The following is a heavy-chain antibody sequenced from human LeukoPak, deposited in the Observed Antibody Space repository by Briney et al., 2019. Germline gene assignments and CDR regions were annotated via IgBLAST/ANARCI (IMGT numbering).Heavy chain of an antibody. CDR2: FDPEDGET. D-gene: IGHD6-25*01. Sequence: ASVKVSCEVSGYTLTELSMHWVRQAPGKGLEWMGGFDPEDGETIYAQKFQGRVTMTEDTSTDTAYMELSSLRSEDTAVYYCATAHADYYGMDVWGQGTTVTVSS. CDR1: GYTLTELS. CDR3: ATAHADYYGMDV. V-gene: IGHV1-24*01. J-gene: IGHJ6*02.